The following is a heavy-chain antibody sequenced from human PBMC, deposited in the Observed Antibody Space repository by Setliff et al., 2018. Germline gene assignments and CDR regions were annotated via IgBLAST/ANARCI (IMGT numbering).Heavy chain of an antibody. CDR3: ARGTGYSSGWRTGGFDY. J-gene: IGHJ4*02. CDR2: ISYDGSNK. Sequence: AGGSLRLSCAASGFTFSSYAMHWVRQAPGKGLEWVAVISYDGSNKYYADSVKGRFTISRDNSKNTLYLQMNSLRAEDTAVYYCARGTGYSSGWRTGGFDYWGQGTLVTVSS. V-gene: IGHV3-30-3*01. CDR1: GFTFSSYA. D-gene: IGHD6-19*01.